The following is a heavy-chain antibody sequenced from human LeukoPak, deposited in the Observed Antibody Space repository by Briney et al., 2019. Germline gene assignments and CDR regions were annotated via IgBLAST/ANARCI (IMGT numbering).Heavy chain of an antibody. D-gene: IGHD3-22*01. V-gene: IGHV4-38-2*02. CDR3: TRADYDSTVDAFDM. CDR2: IYHSGST. CDR1: GYSISSGYY. Sequence: SETLSLTCTVSGYSISSGYYWGWIRQPPGKGLEWIGTIYHSGSTYYTPSLKSRVTISVDTSKNQFSLKLSSVTAADTAVYYCTRADYDSTVDAFDMWGQGTMVTVSS. J-gene: IGHJ3*02.